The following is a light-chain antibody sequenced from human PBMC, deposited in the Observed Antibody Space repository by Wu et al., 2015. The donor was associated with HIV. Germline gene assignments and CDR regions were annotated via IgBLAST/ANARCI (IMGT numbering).Light chain of an antibody. V-gene: IGKV3-20*01. CDR2: GAS. J-gene: IGKJ1*01. CDR3: QQYGSSPRT. Sequence: ENVLTQSPGTLSSSPGERATLSCRASQSVSSNYLAWYQQKPGQAPRLLIFGASSRATGIPDRFSGSGSGTDFTLTISRLEPEDFAVYFCQQYGSSPRTFGQGTKVEIK. CDR1: QSVSSNY.